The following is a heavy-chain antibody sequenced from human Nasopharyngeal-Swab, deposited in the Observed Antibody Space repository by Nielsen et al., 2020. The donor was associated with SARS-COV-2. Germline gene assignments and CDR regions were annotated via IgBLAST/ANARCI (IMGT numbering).Heavy chain of an antibody. CDR3: ANRRGSSWHPYCFDY. CDR1: GFTFSTYA. J-gene: IGHJ4*02. CDR2: IDAGGGNT. D-gene: IGHD6-13*01. Sequence: GSLRLSCAASGFTFSTYAMTWVRQAPGKGPEWVSTIDAGGGNTWYADSVKGRFTISRDNSENTLYLQMNSLRAEDTAVYYCANRRGSSWHPYCFDYWGQGTLVTVSS. V-gene: IGHV3-23*01.